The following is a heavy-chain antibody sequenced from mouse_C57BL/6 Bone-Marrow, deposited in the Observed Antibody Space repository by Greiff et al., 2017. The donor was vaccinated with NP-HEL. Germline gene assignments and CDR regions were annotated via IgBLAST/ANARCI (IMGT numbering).Heavy chain of an antibody. V-gene: IGHV1-15*01. D-gene: IGHD1-1*01. CDR1: GYTFTAYE. CDR2: IDPETGGT. CDR3: TRDGPVYAMDY. J-gene: IGHJ4*01. Sequence: QVQLQQSGAELVRPGASVTLSCKASGYTFTAYEMHWVKQTPVHGLEWIGAIDPETGGTAYNQKFKGKAILTADKSSSTAYMELRSLTSEDSAVYYCTRDGPVYAMDYWGQGTSVTVSS.